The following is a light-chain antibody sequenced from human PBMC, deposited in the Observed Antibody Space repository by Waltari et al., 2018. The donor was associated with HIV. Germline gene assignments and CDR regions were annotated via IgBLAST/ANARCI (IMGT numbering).Light chain of an antibody. CDR3: QQHDIYTWT. CDR1: QRADSRF. J-gene: IGKJ1*01. CDR2: GAS. Sequence: EIVLTQSPGTLSLSQGERATLSCRASQRADSRFLGWYQQKPGQAPRLLIFGASSRATGTPDRFSGSGSGTDFTLTVSRLEPEDFAVYYCQQHDIYTWTFGPGTRVDIK. V-gene: IGKV3-20*01.